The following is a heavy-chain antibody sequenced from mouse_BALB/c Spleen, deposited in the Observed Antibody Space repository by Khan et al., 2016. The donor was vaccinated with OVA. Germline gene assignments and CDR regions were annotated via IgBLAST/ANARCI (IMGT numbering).Heavy chain of an antibody. Sequence: LVESGPELKKPGETVRISCKASGYTFTTAGMQWVQKMPGKGLKWIGWINTHSGVPKYAEDFKGRFAFSLDTSASTAYLQITNLKNEDTATYFCARGGAAYYRNDGGAMDYWGQGTSVTVSS. CDR1: GYTFTTAG. V-gene: IGHV9-4*02. CDR3: ARGGAAYYRNDGGAMDY. D-gene: IGHD2-14*01. J-gene: IGHJ4*01. CDR2: INTHSGVP.